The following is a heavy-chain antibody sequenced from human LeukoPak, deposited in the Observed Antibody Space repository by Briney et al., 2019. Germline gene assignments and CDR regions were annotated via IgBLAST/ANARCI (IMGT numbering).Heavy chain of an antibody. CDR1: GFKFNSYW. CDR2: INTHGNTA. D-gene: IGHD1-14*01. V-gene: IGHV3-74*01. CDR3: AKDTGYYGMDV. J-gene: IGHJ6*02. Sequence: GGSLRLSCAVSGFKFNSYWMNWVRQVPGKGLVWVAHINTHGNTANYADSVKGRFTISRDNSKNTLYLQMNSLRAEDTAVYYCAKDTGYYGMDVWGQGTTVTVSS.